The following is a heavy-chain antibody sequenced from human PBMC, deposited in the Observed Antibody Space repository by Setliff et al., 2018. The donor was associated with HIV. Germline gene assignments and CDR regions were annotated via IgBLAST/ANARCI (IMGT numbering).Heavy chain of an antibody. CDR3: AKGQDGLRYNWFDP. CDR1: GGSFSDYY. V-gene: IGHV3-23*01. Sequence: ETLSLTCAVYGGSFSDYYWTWIRQAPGKGLEWVSAIYGSSGSTNYADSVKGRFTISRDNSKNMLYLQMNSLRAEDTAVYYCAKGQDGLRYNWFDPWGHGTLVTVSS. J-gene: IGHJ5*02. CDR2: IYGSSGST.